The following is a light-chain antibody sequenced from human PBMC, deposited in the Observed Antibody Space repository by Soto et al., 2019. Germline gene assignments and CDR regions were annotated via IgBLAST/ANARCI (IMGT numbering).Light chain of an antibody. CDR3: QQYGSSPWT. CDR1: DRXGTSR. J-gene: IGKJ1*01. CDR2: GAS. V-gene: IGKV3-20*01. Sequence: IVIAQSPSALSVSPGDGATLSCGASDRXGTSRAGYEQKLGQAPRLLXDGASSTATGSPDRLSGSGSATDFTLTISRLEPEYFAVYYCQQYGSSPWTFGQGTKVDIK.